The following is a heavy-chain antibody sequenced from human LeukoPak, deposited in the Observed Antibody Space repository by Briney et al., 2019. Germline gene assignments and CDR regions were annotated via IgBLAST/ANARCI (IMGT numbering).Heavy chain of an antibody. CDR2: ISWNSGSI. D-gene: IGHD3-10*01. CDR3: AKGGGFKRLVGNSNYFDY. V-gene: IGHV3-9*03. Sequence: GGSLRLSCAASGFTFDDYAMHWVRQAPGKGLEWVSGISWNSGSIGYADSVKGRFTISRDNAKNSLYLQMNSLRAEDMALYYCAKGGGFKRLVGNSNYFDYWGQGTLVTVSS. CDR1: GFTFDDYA. J-gene: IGHJ4*02.